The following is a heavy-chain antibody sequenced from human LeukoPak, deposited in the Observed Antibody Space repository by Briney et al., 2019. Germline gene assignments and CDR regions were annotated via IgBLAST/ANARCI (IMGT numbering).Heavy chain of an antibody. V-gene: IGHV1-69*04. CDR2: IIPILGRA. CDR3: ARETILSAGQIDF. Sequence: SVKVSCKASGDTFSNYGISWVRQAPGQGLEWMGRIIPILGRAKSAQKFQDRVTITADKSTGSAYMELNSLRSEDTAVYFCARETILSAGQIDFWGRGTLVTVSS. J-gene: IGHJ4*02. CDR1: GDTFSNYG. D-gene: IGHD6-13*01.